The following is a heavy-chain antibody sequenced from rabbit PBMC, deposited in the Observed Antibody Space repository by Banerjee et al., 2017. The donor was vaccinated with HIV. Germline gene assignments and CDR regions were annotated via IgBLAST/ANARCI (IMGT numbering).Heavy chain of an antibody. CDR2: IYGGSSEDT. Sequence: QSLEESGGGLVQPEGSLTLTCKASGFDFSSGYYMCWVRQAPGKGLEWIGCIYGGSSEDTAYASWAKGRFTISKPSSTTVTLQMPSLTVADTATYFCARDLAGVIGWNFNLWGQGTLVTVS. D-gene: IGHD4-1*01. CDR3: ARDLAGVIGWNFNL. J-gene: IGHJ4*01. CDR1: GFDFSSGYY. V-gene: IGHV1S40*01.